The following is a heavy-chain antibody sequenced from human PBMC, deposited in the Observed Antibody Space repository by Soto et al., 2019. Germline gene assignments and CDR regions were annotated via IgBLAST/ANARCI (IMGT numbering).Heavy chain of an antibody. CDR3: AREVVGHHSASGGYYHSFDY. CDR1: GFTFSSYG. J-gene: IGHJ4*02. V-gene: IGHV3-48*01. D-gene: IGHD3-10*01. Sequence: EVQLVESGGGLVQPGGSLRLSCAASGFTFSSYGMNWVRQAPGKGLEWVSYISSNSDTRYYADSVKGRFTISRDNAKNKLYLQVNSLRAEDTAVYYCAREVVGHHSASGGYYHSFDYCGQGTLVTVSS. CDR2: ISSNSDTR.